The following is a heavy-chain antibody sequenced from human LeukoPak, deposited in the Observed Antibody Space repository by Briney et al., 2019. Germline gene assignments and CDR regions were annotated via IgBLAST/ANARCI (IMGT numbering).Heavy chain of an antibody. D-gene: IGHD3-22*01. V-gene: IGHV3-73*01. J-gene: IGHJ4*02. CDR3: TLYDSSGYY. CDR1: GFTFSGSA. CDR2: IRSKANSYAT. Sequence: GGSLKLSCAASGFTFSGSAMHWVRQASGKGLEWAGRIRSKANSYATAYAASVKGRFTISRDDSRNTAYLQMNSLKTEDTAVYYCTLYDSSGYYWGQGTLVTVSS.